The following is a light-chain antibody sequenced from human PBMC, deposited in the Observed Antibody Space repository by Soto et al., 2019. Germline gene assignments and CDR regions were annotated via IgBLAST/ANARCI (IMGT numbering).Light chain of an antibody. Sequence: EIVMTQSPPSLTVTPGEPASISCRSSQRLLHSNGNNFLDWYLQKPGPSPQLLIYLGFNRASGVPDGVSGSEAGTHFKLKISRVEAEDVGVYYCMQALQTPYPFGQGTKLQIQ. CDR3: MQALQTPYP. CDR2: LGF. V-gene: IGKV2-28*01. J-gene: IGKJ2*01. CDR1: QRLLHSNGNNF.